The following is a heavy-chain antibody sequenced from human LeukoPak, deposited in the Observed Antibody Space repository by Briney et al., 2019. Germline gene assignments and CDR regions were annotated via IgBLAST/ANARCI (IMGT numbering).Heavy chain of an antibody. CDR1: GYSFTNYW. J-gene: IGHJ4*02. CDR2: IYLGDSHT. V-gene: IGHV5-51*01. D-gene: IGHD2-2*03. CDR3: ARLDIVLVPATEYYFDY. Sequence: GESLKISCKGSGYSFTNYWIGWVRQMPGKGLEWMGIIYLGDSHTRYSPSFQGQVTISADRSISTAYLQWSSLKASDTAMYYCARLDIVLVPATEYYFDYWGQGTLVTVSS.